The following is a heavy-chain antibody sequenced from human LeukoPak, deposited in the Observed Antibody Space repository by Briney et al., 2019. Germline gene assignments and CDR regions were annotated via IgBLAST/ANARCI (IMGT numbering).Heavy chain of an antibody. D-gene: IGHD4-23*01. CDR1: GGSFSGYY. CDR2: INHSGST. CDR3: ASRCGGNSDSCWFDP. Sequence: PSETLSLTCAVYGGSFSGYYWSWIRQPPGKGLEWIGEINHSGSTNYNPSLKSRVTISVDTSKNQFSLKLSSVTAVDTAVYYCASRCGGNSDSCWFDPWGQGALVTVSS. V-gene: IGHV4-34*01. J-gene: IGHJ5*02.